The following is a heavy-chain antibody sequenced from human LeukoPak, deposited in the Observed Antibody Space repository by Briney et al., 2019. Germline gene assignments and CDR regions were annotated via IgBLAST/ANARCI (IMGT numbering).Heavy chain of an antibody. J-gene: IGHJ3*02. CDR3: AREDYYDSSGYYHAAFDI. V-gene: IGHV3-7*01. D-gene: IGHD3-22*01. CDR1: GFTFSAYW. CDR2: IKQDGSEK. Sequence: GGSLRLSCAASGFTFSAYWMIWVRQAPGKGLEWVANIKQDGSEKYYVDSVKGRFTISRDNAKNSLYLQMNSLRAEDTAVYYCAREDYYDSSGYYHAAFDIWGQGTMVTVSS.